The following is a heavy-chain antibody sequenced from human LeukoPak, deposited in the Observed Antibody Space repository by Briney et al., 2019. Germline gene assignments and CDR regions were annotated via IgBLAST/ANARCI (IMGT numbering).Heavy chain of an antibody. V-gene: IGHV1-8*01. J-gene: IGHJ4*02. CDR3: ARGGYSGYDYDY. D-gene: IGHD5-12*01. CDR2: MNPNSGNT. Sequence: ASVKVSCKASGYTFTSYDINWVRQATGQGLGWMGWMNPNSGNTGYAQKFQGRVTMTRNTSISTAYMELSSLRSEDTAVYYCARGGYSGYDYDYWGQGTLVTVSS. CDR1: GYTFTSYD.